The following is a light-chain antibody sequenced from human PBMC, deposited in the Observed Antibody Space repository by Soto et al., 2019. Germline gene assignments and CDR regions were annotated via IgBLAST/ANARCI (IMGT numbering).Light chain of an antibody. V-gene: IGKV3-20*01. Sequence: EIVLTQSPGTLSLSPGERATLSCRASQSVSSSYFAWYQQQPGQATRLLIYAASSRATGIPDRFSGSGSGTDCTLTISRLEPEDFAVYYCQQYDNSPQVTFGQGTRLEIK. CDR1: QSVSSSY. J-gene: IGKJ5*01. CDR3: QQYDNSPQVT. CDR2: AAS.